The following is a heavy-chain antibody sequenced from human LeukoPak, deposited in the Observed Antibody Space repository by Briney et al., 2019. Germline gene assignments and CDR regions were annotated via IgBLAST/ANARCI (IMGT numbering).Heavy chain of an antibody. J-gene: IGHJ4*02. CDR3: ARRPRNDILTGTPFDY. D-gene: IGHD3-9*01. V-gene: IGHV4-59*01. Sequence: SETLSLTCTVSGGSISSYYWSWIRQPPGKGLEWIGYIYYSGSTDSNPSLKSRVTISVDTSKNQYSLKLRSVTAADTAVYYCARRPRNDILTGTPFDYWGQGILVTVSS. CDR2: IYYSGST. CDR1: GGSISSYY.